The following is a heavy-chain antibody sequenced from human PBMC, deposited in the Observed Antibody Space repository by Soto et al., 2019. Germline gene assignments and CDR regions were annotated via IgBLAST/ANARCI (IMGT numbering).Heavy chain of an antibody. CDR3: ARGFRYDAAEIDY. V-gene: IGHV3-33*01. D-gene: IGHD3-16*01. CDR2: IWYDGSNK. J-gene: IGHJ4*02. Sequence: QVQLVESGGGVVQPGRSLRLSCAASGFTFSSYGMHWVRQAPGKGLEWVAVIWYDGSNKYYADSVKGRFTISRDNSKNTLYLQMNSLRAEDTAVYYCARGFRYDAAEIDYWGQETLVTVSS. CDR1: GFTFSSYG.